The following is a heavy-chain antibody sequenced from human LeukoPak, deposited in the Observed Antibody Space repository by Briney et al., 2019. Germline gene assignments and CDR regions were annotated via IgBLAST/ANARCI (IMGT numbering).Heavy chain of an antibody. Sequence: PGGSLRLSCAASGFTFSSYGMHWVRQAPGKGLEWVSLIWYDGSNKYYADSVKGRFTISRDNAKNTLYLQMNSLRAEDTAVYYCARDGSNSNAFDIWGQGTMVTVSS. CDR2: IWYDGSNK. D-gene: IGHD4/OR15-4a*01. V-gene: IGHV3-33*01. J-gene: IGHJ3*02. CDR1: GFTFSSYG. CDR3: ARDGSNSNAFDI.